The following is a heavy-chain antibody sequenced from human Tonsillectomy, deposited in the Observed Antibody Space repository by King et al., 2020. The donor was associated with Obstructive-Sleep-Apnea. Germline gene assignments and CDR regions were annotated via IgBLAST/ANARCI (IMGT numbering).Heavy chain of an antibody. CDR1: GGSISSSNW. Sequence: QLQESGPGLVKPSGTLSLTCAVSGGSISSSNWWSWVRQPPGKGLEWIGEIYHSGSTNYNSSLKSRVTISVDRSKNQFSLKLSSVTAADTAVYYCAKGVSSASYLFHYWGQGTLVTVSS. V-gene: IGHV4-4*02. CDR2: IYHSGST. J-gene: IGHJ4*02. D-gene: IGHD1-26*01. CDR3: AKGVSSASYLFHY.